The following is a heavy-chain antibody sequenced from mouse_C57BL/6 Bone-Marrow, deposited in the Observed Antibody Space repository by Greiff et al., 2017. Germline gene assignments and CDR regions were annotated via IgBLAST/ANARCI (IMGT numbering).Heavy chain of an antibody. V-gene: IGHV1-54*01. CDR3: ARLLAY. CDR2: INPGSGGT. CDR1: GYAFTNYL. Sequence: QVQLQQSGAELVRPGTSVKVSCKASGYAFTNYLIEWVKQRPGQGLEWIGVINPGSGGTNYNEKFKGKGTLTADTPSSTAYMQLSSLTSEDSAVYFCARLLAYWGQGTTLTVSS. J-gene: IGHJ2*01.